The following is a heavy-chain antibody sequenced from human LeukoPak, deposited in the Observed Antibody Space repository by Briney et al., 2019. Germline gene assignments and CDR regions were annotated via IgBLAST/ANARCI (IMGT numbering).Heavy chain of an antibody. CDR2: INAGNGNT. CDR1: GYTFTSYA. D-gene: IGHD6-13*01. J-gene: IGHJ6*03. Sequence: ASVKVSCKASGYTFTSYAMHWVRQAPGQRLEWMGWINAGNGNTKYSQEFQGRVTITADKSTSTAYMELSSLRSEDTAVYYCARVVGLTGYSSTWYSGYYYYMDVWGKGTTVTVSS. CDR3: ARVVGLTGYSSTWYSGYYYYMDV. V-gene: IGHV1-3*03.